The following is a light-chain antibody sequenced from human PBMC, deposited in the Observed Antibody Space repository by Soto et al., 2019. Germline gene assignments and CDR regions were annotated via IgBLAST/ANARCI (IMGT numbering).Light chain of an antibody. Sequence: DIQMTQSPSSLSASVGDRVTITCRASQGISNYLAWYQQKPGKVPKLLIYAASTFQSGVPSRFSGSGSGTDFTLTISSLQPEDVATYYCPKYNSAPQTFGQGTKVEIK. CDR1: QGISNY. J-gene: IGKJ1*01. CDR3: PKYNSAPQT. V-gene: IGKV1-27*01. CDR2: AAS.